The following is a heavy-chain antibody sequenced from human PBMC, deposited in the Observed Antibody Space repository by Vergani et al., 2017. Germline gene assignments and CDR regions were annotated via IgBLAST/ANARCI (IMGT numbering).Heavy chain of an antibody. Sequence: EVQLLESGGGLVQPGGSLSLSFAASGLTLSSYAMSWVRRAPGKGLEWVSVISGSGGTTYYADSVKGRFTISRDISKNTLYLQMNSLRAEDTAVSYCARGRGPLVYAISHNWFDPWGQGTLVTVSS. CDR1: GLTLSSYA. V-gene: IGHV3-23*01. CDR3: ARGRGPLVYAISHNWFDP. D-gene: IGHD2-8*01. CDR2: ISGSGGTT. J-gene: IGHJ5*02.